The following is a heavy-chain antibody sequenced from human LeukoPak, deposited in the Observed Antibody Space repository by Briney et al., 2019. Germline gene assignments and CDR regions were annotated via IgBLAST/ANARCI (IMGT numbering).Heavy chain of an antibody. J-gene: IGHJ4*02. V-gene: IGHV3-30*04. CDR3: ASPNSMAGTHYFHY. D-gene: IGHD6-19*01. Sequence: GGSLRLSCAASGLTFTTFPMHWVRQPPGKGLEWVAVISYDGTDKYYADSVKGRFTISRDNSKSTLYLQMDSLRAEDTAVYYCASPNSMAGTHYFHYWGQGTLVTVSS. CDR2: ISYDGTDK. CDR1: GLTFTTFP.